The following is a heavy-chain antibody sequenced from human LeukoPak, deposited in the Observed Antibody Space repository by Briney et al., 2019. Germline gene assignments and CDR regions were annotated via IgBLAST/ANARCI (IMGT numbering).Heavy chain of an antibody. CDR1: GYTFTSYG. D-gene: IGHD3-22*01. CDR2: IIPIFGTA. CDR3: ARESAETEYYYDSSGSLAHYYYGMDV. V-gene: IGHV1-69*13. J-gene: IGHJ6*02. Sequence: SVKVSCKASGYTFTSYGISWVRQAPGQGLEWMGGIIPIFGTANYAQKFQGRVTITADESTSTAYMELSSLRSEDTAVYYCARESAETEYYYDSSGSLAHYYYGMDVWGQGTTVTVSS.